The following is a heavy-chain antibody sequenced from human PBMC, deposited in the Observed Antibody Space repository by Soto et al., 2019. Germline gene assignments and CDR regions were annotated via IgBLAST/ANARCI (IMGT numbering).Heavy chain of an antibody. D-gene: IGHD3-22*01. V-gene: IGHV3-21*01. Sequence: PGGSLRLSCAASGFTYSSYSMNWVRQAPGKGLEWVSSISSSSYIYYADSVKGRFTISRDNAKDSLYLQMNSLRAEDTAVYYCARDDYDSNLDYWGQGTLVTVSS. J-gene: IGHJ4*02. CDR3: ARDDYDSNLDY. CDR1: GFTYSSYS. CDR2: ISSSSYI.